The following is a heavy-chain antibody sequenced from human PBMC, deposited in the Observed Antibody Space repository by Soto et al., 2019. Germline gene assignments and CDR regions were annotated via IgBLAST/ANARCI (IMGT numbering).Heavy chain of an antibody. V-gene: IGHV4-39*01. Sequence: ETLSLTCTVSGGSISSSSYYWGWIRQPPGKGLEWIGSIYYSGSTYYNPPLKSRVTISVDTSKNQFSLKLSSATAADTAVYYCARWGYSSGWPFDYWGKGTLVTVSS. D-gene: IGHD6-19*01. CDR1: GGSISSSSYY. CDR3: ARWGYSSGWPFDY. CDR2: IYYSGST. J-gene: IGHJ4*02.